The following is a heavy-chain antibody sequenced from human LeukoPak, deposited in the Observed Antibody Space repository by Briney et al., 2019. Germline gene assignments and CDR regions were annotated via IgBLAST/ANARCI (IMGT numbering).Heavy chain of an antibody. D-gene: IGHD5-18*01. CDR2: ISYDGSNK. V-gene: IGHV3-30-3*01. CDR3: ARGGYDY. CDR1: GFTFSSHA. Sequence: GGSLRLSCAASGFTFSSHAMHWVRQAPGKGLEWVAVISYDGSNKYYADSVKGRFTISRDNSKNTLYLQMNSLRAEDTAVYYCARGGYDYWGQGTLVTVSS. J-gene: IGHJ4*02.